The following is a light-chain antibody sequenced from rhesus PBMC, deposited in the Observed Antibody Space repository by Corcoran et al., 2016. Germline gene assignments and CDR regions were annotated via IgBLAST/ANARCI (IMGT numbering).Light chain of an antibody. V-gene: IGKV1-33*02. CDR2: AAS. CDR3: QQHNSNPWT. Sequence: DIQMTQSPSSLSASVGDRVTITCQASQGISNWLAWYQQKPGKAPKLLIYAASSLQSGVPSRFSGSGSGTEFTLTISSLQPEDFATDYCQQHNSNPWTVGQGTKVEIK. CDR1: QGISNW. J-gene: IGKJ1*01.